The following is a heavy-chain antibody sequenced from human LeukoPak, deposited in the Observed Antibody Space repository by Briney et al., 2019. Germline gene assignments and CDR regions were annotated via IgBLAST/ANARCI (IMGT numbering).Heavy chain of an antibody. D-gene: IGHD2-8*01. CDR2: IIPIFGTA. CDR3: AAKWSNGYYFDY. V-gene: IGHV1-69*06. J-gene: IGHJ4*02. Sequence: GASVKVSCRASGYTFTNYGISWVRQAPGQGLEWMGGIIPIFGTANYAQKFQGRVTITADKSTSTAYMELSSLRSEDTAVYYCAAKWSNGYYFDYWGQGTLVTVSS. CDR1: GYTFTNYG.